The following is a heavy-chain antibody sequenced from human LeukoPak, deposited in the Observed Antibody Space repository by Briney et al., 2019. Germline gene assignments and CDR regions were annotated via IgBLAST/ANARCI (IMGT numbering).Heavy chain of an antibody. V-gene: IGHV4-34*01. CDR3: ARLSSGWYGEFDY. J-gene: IGHJ4*02. CDR1: GGSFSAYY. CDR2: INYGGST. D-gene: IGHD6-19*01. Sequence: SETLSLTCAVYGGSFSAYYWGWIRQPPGKGLEWIGGINYGGSTNYNPSLKSRVTISVDTSKNQFSLNLSSVTAADTAVYYCARLSSGWYGEFDYWGQGTLVTVSS.